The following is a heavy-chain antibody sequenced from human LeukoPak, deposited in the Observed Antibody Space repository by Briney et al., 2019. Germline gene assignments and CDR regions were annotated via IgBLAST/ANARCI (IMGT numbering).Heavy chain of an antibody. D-gene: IGHD2-15*01. CDR2: IYHSGST. CDR3: ARLGWSRTAFDY. Sequence: PSETLSLTCAVSGYSTSSGYYWGWTRQPPGKGLEWIGSIYHSGSTYYNPSLKSRVTISVDTSKNQFSLKLSSVTAADTAVYYCARLGWSRTAFDYWGQGTLVTVSS. V-gene: IGHV4-38-2*01. J-gene: IGHJ4*02. CDR1: GYSTSSGYY.